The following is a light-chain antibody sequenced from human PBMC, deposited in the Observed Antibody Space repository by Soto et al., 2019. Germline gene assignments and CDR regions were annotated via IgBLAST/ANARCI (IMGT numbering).Light chain of an antibody. J-gene: IGKJ1*01. CDR2: DAS. Sequence: DIQMTQSPSSLSASVGDRVTITCQASQDISNYLNWYQQKPGKAPKLLIYDASNLETGVPSRFSGSGSGTDFTLTISYLQSEDFATYYCQQYYAYPRTFGQGTKVDIK. V-gene: IGKV1-33*01. CDR1: QDISNY. CDR3: QQYYAYPRT.